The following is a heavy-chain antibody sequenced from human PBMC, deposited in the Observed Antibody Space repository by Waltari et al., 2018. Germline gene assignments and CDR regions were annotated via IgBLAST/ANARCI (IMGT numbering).Heavy chain of an antibody. CDR3: ARDQSELIWFGKFCWFDP. J-gene: IGHJ5*02. D-gene: IGHD3-10*01. Sequence: EVQLVESGGGLIQPGGSLRLSCAASGLIVTSNTMTWVRQAPGKGLEWVSVVYVGGDTFSTESVKGRFTISRDKSKNTLYLQMISLRAEDTAVYYCARDQSELIWFGKFCWFDPWGQGTLVTVSS. CDR1: GLIVTSNT. V-gene: IGHV3-66*03. CDR2: VYVGGDT.